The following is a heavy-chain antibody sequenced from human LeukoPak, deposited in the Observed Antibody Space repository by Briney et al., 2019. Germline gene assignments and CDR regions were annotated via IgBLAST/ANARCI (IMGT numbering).Heavy chain of an antibody. CDR3: ARGVMNHYGKDV. J-gene: IGHJ6*02. CDR2: INSDGSRT. V-gene: IGHV3-74*01. Sequence: PGGSLRLSCAASGFIFSSYWMHWVRQAPGKGLVWVSRINSDGSRTDYADDVKGRFTISRDNAKNTLYLQMNSLRAEDTAVYYCARGVMNHYGKDVWGQGTTVTVSS. CDR1: GFIFSSYW. D-gene: IGHD3-16*01.